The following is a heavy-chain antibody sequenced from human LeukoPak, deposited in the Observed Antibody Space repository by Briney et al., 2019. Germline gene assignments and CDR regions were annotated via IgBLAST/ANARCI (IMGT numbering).Heavy chain of an antibody. CDR2: ISYDGSNK. CDR3: ARAAAAGTFDY. Sequence: GGSLRLSCAASGFTFSSYGMHWVRQAPGKGLEWVAVISYDGSNKYYADSVKGRFTISRDNSKNTLYLQMNSLRAEDTAVYYCARAAAAGTFDYRGQGTLVTVSS. V-gene: IGHV3-30*03. D-gene: IGHD6-13*01. J-gene: IGHJ4*02. CDR1: GFTFSSYG.